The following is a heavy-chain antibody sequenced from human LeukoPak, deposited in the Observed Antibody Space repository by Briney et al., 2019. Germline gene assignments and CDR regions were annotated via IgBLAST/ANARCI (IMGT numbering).Heavy chain of an antibody. CDR1: GGTFSNYA. CDR2: VFPIFGTP. Sequence: EASVKVSCKASGGTFSNYAINWVRQAPGRGLEWMGRVFPIFGTPNYAQKFQGRVTFTADKSTSTAYMELSSLTSEDTAVYYCARDQGDDYWGQGTLVTVSS. D-gene: IGHD3-10*01. CDR3: ARDQGDDY. V-gene: IGHV1-69*06. J-gene: IGHJ4*02.